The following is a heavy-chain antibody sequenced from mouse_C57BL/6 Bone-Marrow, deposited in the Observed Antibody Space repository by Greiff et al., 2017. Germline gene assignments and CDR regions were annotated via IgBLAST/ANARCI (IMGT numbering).Heavy chain of an antibody. CDR2: IYPGDGDT. CDR3: ARSAYYGNYAWFAY. J-gene: IGHJ3*01. Sequence: VQLQQSGPELVKPGASVKISCKASGYAFSSSWMNWVKQRPGKGLEWIGRIYPGDGDTNHNGKFKGKATLTADKSSSTAYMQLSSLTSEDSAVYFCARSAYYGNYAWFAYWGQGTLVTVSA. V-gene: IGHV1-82*01. CDR1: GYAFSSSW. D-gene: IGHD2-10*01.